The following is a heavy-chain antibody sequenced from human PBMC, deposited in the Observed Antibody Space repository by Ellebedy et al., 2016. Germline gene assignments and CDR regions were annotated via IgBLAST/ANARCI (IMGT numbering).Heavy chain of an antibody. J-gene: IGHJ6*02. V-gene: IGHV1-69*04. D-gene: IGHD2-15*01. CDR3: ATGRDCSGDRCDGYPYYGMDV. Sequence: ASVKVSCKASGGTFSSYAISWVRQAPGQGLEWMGRIIPILGIANYAQKFQGRVTFTADKSTSTAYMELSSLRSEDTAVYYCATGRDCSGDRCDGYPYYGMDVWGQGTTVTASS. CDR2: IIPILGIA. CDR1: GGTFSSYA.